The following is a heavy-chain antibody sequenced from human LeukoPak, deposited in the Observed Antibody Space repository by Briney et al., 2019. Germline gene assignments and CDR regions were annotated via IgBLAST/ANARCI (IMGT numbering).Heavy chain of an antibody. CDR2: ISAYNGNT. V-gene: IGHV1-18*01. Sequence: ASVKVSCKASGHTFTSYGISWVRQAPGQGLEWMGWISAYNGNTNYAQKLQGRVTMTTDTSTSTAYMELRSLRSDDTAVYYCARDTPLGIAANYYYGMDVWGQGTTVTVSS. D-gene: IGHD6-25*01. CDR3: ARDTPLGIAANYYYGMDV. CDR1: GHTFTSYG. J-gene: IGHJ6*02.